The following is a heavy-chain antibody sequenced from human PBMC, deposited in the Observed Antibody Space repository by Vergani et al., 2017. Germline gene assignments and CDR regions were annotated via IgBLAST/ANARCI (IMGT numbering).Heavy chain of an antibody. J-gene: IGHJ4*02. CDR3: ARENFDTFDD. D-gene: IGHD1-7*01. CDR2: INPSGGST. Sequence: QVQLVQSGAEVKKPGASVKVSCKASGYTFTSYYMHWVRQAPGQGLEWMGIINPSGGSTSYAQKFQGKVTMTRDTSTSTVYMELRSLRSEDTAVYYCARENFDTFDDWGQGTLVTVSS. V-gene: IGHV1-46*01. CDR1: GYTFTSYY.